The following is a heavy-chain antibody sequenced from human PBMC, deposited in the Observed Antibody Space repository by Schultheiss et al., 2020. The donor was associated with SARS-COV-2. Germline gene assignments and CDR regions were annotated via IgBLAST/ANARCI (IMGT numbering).Heavy chain of an antibody. CDR1: GFTFSTYW. J-gene: IGHJ6*03. Sequence: GGSLRLSCAASGFTFSTYWMHWVRQGPGKGLVWVAHINSDGSSSTYADSVKGRFTISRDNSKNTLYLQMNSLRAEDTAVYYCARRVWYYGSGSPWYYYYMDVWGKGTTVTVSS. CDR2: INSDGSSS. D-gene: IGHD3-10*01. CDR3: ARRVWYYGSGSPWYYYYMDV. V-gene: IGHV3-74*01.